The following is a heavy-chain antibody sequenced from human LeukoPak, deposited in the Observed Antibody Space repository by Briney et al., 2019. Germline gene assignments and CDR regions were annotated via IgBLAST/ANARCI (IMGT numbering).Heavy chain of an antibody. J-gene: IGHJ4*02. D-gene: IGHD1-1*01. CDR1: EFTFSSYW. CDR2: IKQDGGQI. CDR3: ARLGARQLLEY. Sequence: GGSLRLSCAASEFTFSSYWMSWVRQAPGKGLEWVANIKQDGGQIYYLESVKGRFTVSRDNAKNSLYLQMNSLRAEDTAVYYCARLGARQLLEYWGQGTLVTVSS. V-gene: IGHV3-7*01.